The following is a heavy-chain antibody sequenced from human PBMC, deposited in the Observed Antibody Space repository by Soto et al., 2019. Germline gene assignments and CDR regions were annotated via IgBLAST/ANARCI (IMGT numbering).Heavy chain of an antibody. CDR3: ARGRGFSYGQYCDY. Sequence: EVQLVESGGGLVQRGGSLRLSCAASGFSVSNTYMNWVRQAPGKGLEWVSVMYSDGSTYYADSVTGRFTISRHNSKNTLFLQMNSLRPEDTAVYYCARGRGFSYGQYCDYWGQGTLVTVSS. CDR1: GFSVSNTY. J-gene: IGHJ4*02. V-gene: IGHV3-53*04. CDR2: MYSDGST. D-gene: IGHD5-18*01.